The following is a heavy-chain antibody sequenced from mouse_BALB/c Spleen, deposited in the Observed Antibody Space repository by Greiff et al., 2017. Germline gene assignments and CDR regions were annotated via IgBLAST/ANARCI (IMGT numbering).Heavy chain of an antibody. CDR3: ARIVKGAMDY. CDR1: GFSLSTYGIG. Sequence: QVTLKVSGPGILQPSQTLSLTCSFSGFSLSTYGIGVGWIRQPSGKGLEWLAHIWWNDNKYYNTALKSRLTISKDTSNNQVFLKIASVDTADTATYYCARIVKGAMDYWGQGTSVTVSS. J-gene: IGHJ4*01. V-gene: IGHV8-11*01. D-gene: IGHD1-3*01. CDR2: IWWNDNK.